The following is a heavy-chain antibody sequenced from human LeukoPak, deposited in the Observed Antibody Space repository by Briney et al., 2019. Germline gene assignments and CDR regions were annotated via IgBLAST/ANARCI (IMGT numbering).Heavy chain of an antibody. CDR2: INHSGST. Sequence: SETLSLTCAVYGGSFSGYYWSWIRQPPGKGLEWIGEINHSGSTNYNPSLKSRVTISVDTSKNQFSLKLSSVTAADTAVYYCARGGYGSGRRFDYWGQGNLVTVSS. CDR3: ARGGYGSGRRFDY. V-gene: IGHV4-34*01. J-gene: IGHJ4*02. D-gene: IGHD3-10*01. CDR1: GGSFSGYY.